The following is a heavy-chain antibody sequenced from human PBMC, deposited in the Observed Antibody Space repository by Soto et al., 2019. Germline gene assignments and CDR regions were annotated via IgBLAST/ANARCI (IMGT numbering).Heavy chain of an antibody. CDR3: ARVKSLAAPFDY. V-gene: IGHV3-33*01. J-gene: IGHJ4*02. Sequence: GGSLRLSCAASGFTFSSYGMHWVRQAPGKGLEWVAVIWYDGSNKYYADSVKGRFTISRDNSKNTLYLQMNSLRAEDTAVYYCARVKSLAAPFDYWGQGTLVTVSS. CDR2: IWYDGSNK. D-gene: IGHD2-15*01. CDR1: GFTFSSYG.